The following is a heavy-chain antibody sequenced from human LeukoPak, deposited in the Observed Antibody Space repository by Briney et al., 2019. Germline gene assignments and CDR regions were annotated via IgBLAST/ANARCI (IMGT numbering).Heavy chain of an antibody. D-gene: IGHD4/OR15-4a*01. V-gene: IGHV3-23*01. CDR3: AKVDTSGGANYYALDY. CDR2: ISGSDGST. J-gene: IGHJ4*02. CDR1: GFTFSSYA. Sequence: PGGSLRLCCAASGFTFSSYAMTRVRQAPDKGLEWVSAISGSDGSTYYADSVKGRFNISRDDSLNTQYLKMNGQSAEGTAVYYCAKVDTSGGANYYALDYWGKGTLVTVSS.